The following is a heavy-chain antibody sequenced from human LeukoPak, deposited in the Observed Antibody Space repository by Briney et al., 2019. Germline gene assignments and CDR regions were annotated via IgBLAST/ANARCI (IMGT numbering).Heavy chain of an antibody. D-gene: IGHD3-22*01. V-gene: IGHV1-46*01. J-gene: IGHJ3*02. Sequence: GASVKVSCKASGYTFTSYYMHWVRQAPGQGLEWMGIINPSGGSTIYAQKFQGRVTMTEDTSTDTAYMELSSLRSEDTAVYYCATDRAIVVAWGFDIWGQGTMVTVSS. CDR1: GYTFTSYY. CDR2: INPSGGST. CDR3: ATDRAIVVAWGFDI.